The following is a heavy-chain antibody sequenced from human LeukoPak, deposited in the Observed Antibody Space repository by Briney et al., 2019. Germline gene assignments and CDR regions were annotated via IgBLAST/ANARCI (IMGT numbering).Heavy chain of an antibody. CDR2: IYYSGST. J-gene: IGHJ4*02. CDR3: ARTRSYYDSSGYINYFDY. Sequence: KTSETLSLTXTVSGGSISSYYWSWIRQPPGKGLEWIGYIYYSGSTNYNPSPKSRVAISVDTSKNQFSLKLSSVTAADTAVYYCARTRSYYDSSGYINYFDYWGQGTLVTVSS. CDR1: GGSISSYY. D-gene: IGHD3-22*01. V-gene: IGHV4-59*01.